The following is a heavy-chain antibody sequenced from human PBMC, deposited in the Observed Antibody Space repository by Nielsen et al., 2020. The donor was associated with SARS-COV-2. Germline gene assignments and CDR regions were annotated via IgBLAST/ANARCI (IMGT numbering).Heavy chain of an antibody. CDR3: AKVPVTGIDSFYYYYGMDV. Sequence: GESLKISCAASGFTFDDYAMNWVRQAPGKGLEWVSAISGSGGSTYYADSVKGRFTISRDNSKNTLYLQMNSLRAEDTAVYYCAKVPVTGIDSFYYYYGMDVWGQGTTVTVSS. CDR2: ISGSGGST. J-gene: IGHJ6*02. D-gene: IGHD1-20*01. V-gene: IGHV3-23*01. CDR1: GFTFDDYA.